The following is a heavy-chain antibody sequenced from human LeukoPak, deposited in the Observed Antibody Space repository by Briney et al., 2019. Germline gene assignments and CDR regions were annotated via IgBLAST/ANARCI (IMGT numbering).Heavy chain of an antibody. V-gene: IGHV3-30*02. Sequence: GGSLRLSCAASGFTFGSCGMHWVRQAPGKGLEWVAFIRYDGSNKYYADSVKGRFTISRDNSENTLYLQMNSLRAEDTAVYYCAKDSGSYWVDYYYMDVWGKGTTVTVSS. CDR2: IRYDGSNK. D-gene: IGHD1-26*01. CDR3: AKDSGSYWVDYYYMDV. CDR1: GFTFGSCG. J-gene: IGHJ6*03.